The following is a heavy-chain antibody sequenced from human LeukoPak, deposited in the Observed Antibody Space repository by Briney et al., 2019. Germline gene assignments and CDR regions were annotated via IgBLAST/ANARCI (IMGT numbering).Heavy chain of an antibody. Sequence: LETLSLTCAVYGGSFSGYYWSWIRQPPGKGLEWIGEINHSGSTNYNPSLKSRVTISVDTSKNQFSLKLSSVTAADTAVYYCAREGWGVVVAATKYFQHWGQGTPVTVSS. CDR2: INHSGST. CDR3: AREGWGVVVAATKYFQH. CDR1: GGSFSGYY. D-gene: IGHD2-15*01. V-gene: IGHV4-34*01. J-gene: IGHJ1*01.